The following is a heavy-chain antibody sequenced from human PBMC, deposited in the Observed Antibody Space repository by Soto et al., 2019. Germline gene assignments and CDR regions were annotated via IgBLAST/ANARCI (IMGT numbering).Heavy chain of an antibody. V-gene: IGHV3-73*01. J-gene: IGHJ5*02. CDR1: GLTFSGSV. CDR3: VTEAAGTWRLDP. Sequence: EVPLVQSGGGLVQPGGPVTLSCAASGLTFSGSVIHWVRQAPGTGLGWVGRIRPKVNNFATAYAASVKGRFTVSRDESRSTAYLQMNSLKIEDTAVYYCVTEAAGTWRLDPWGQGTLVSVSS. D-gene: IGHD4-4*01. CDR2: IRPKVNNFAT.